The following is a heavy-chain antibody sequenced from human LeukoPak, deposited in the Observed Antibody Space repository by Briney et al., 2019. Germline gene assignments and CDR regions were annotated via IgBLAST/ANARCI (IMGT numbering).Heavy chain of an antibody. CDR1: GFTFSSYA. D-gene: IGHD1-20*01. J-gene: IGHJ6*03. CDR2: ISGSGGST. V-gene: IGHV3-23*01. CDR3: AKGTESFSGVNWNPGLYYYYYYYMDV. Sequence: PGGSLRLTCAASGFTFSSYAMSWVRQAPGKGLEWVSAISGSGGSTYYADSVKGRFTISRDNSKNTLYLQMNSLRAEDTAVYYCAKGTESFSGVNWNPGLYYYYYYYMDVWGKGTTVTVSS.